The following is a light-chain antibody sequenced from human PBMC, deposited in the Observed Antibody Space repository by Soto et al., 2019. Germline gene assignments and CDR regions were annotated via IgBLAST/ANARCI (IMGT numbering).Light chain of an antibody. CDR2: AAS. CDR1: QTIGRY. V-gene: IGKV1-39*01. CDR3: EQSYSALLFT. Sequence: DIQMTQFPSSLSASVGDRVTITCRASQTIGRYLNWYQQKPGKVPKLLIYAASNLQSGVPARFSGIGSGTDFTLTITSLQPEDFATYYCEQSYSALLFTFGPGTKVDI. J-gene: IGKJ3*01.